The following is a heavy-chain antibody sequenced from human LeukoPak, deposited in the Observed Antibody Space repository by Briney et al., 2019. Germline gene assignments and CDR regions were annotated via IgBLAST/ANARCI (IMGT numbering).Heavy chain of an antibody. D-gene: IGHD4-23*01. CDR1: GYTFTRYY. J-gene: IGHJ4*02. CDR2: INPGGGST. Sequence: ASVKVSCKASGYTFTRYYMHWVRQAPGQGLEWMGIINPGGGSTSYAQKFQGRVTMTRDTSTSTVYMELSSLRSEDTAVYYCARDPYGGHFDYWGQGTLVTVSS. CDR3: ARDPYGGHFDY. V-gene: IGHV1-46*01.